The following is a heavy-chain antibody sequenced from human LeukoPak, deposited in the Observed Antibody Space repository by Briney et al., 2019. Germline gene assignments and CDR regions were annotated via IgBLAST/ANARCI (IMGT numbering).Heavy chain of an antibody. CDR1: GNTSSAYY. V-gene: IGHV1-2*02. Sequence: ASVKVSCKASGNTSSAYYIHWVRQAPGQGLEWMGWINFNSGGTNYAQKFQGRVTMTRDTSISTAYMELSSLRSDDTAVYYCARVLDFWSGSTHYSYDTMDVWGQGTTVTVSS. D-gene: IGHD3-3*01. CDR3: ARVLDFWSGSTHYSYDTMDV. CDR2: INFNSGGT. J-gene: IGHJ6*02.